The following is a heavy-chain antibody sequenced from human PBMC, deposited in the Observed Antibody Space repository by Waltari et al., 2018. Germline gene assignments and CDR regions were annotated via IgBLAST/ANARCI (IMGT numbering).Heavy chain of an antibody. Sequence: QVQLQESGPGLVKPSETLSLTCTVSGGSISSYYWSWIRQPPGKGLEWSGYIYYSGSTNYNPPLKSRVTISVDTSKNQFSLKLSSVTAADTAVYYCARAAGAGSYYNGYYFDYWGQGTLVTVSS. D-gene: IGHD3-10*01. CDR1: GGSISSYY. CDR2: IYYSGST. CDR3: ARAAGAGSYYNGYYFDY. V-gene: IGHV4-59*01. J-gene: IGHJ4*02.